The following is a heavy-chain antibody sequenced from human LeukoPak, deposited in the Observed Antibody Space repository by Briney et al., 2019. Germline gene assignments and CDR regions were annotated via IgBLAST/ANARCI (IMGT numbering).Heavy chain of an antibody. CDR3: ARLNREKATIPDYYGMDV. CDR1: GGSISSYY. V-gene: IGHV4-59*08. D-gene: IGHD5-12*01. J-gene: IGHJ6*02. Sequence: KPSETLSLTCTVSGGSISSYYWSWIRQPPGKGLEWIGYIYYSGSTNYNPSLKSRVTISVDTSKNQFSLKLSSVTAADTAVYYCARLNREKATIPDYYGMDVWGQGTTVTVSS. CDR2: IYYSGST.